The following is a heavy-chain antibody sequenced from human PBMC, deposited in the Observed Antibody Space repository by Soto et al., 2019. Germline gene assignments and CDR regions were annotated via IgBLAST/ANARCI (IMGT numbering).Heavy chain of an antibody. CDR3: SRLGSATRPDPAFDT. J-gene: IGHJ3*02. CDR2: ITSKAYGGTS. V-gene: IGHV3-49*03. D-gene: IGHD2-15*01. CDR1: GIAFGDNA. Sequence: GGSLRLSCTASGIAFGDNAMTWFRQAPGMGLEWVGFITSKAYGGTSHYAASVKGRFTISRGDSKSIAYLQMNSLRTEDTAVYYCSRLGSATRPDPAFDTWGLDTMLTISS.